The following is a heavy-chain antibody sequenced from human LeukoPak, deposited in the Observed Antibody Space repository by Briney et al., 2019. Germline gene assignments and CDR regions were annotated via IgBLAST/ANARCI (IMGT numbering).Heavy chain of an antibody. CDR1: GFTFSSYG. CDR3: ARERRGTVTDYYYYGMDV. CDR2: IWYDGSNK. J-gene: IGHJ6*02. D-gene: IGHD4-17*01. Sequence: GGSLRLSCAASGFTFSSYGMHWVRQAPGKGLEWVAAIWYDGSNKYYADSVKGRFTISRDNSKNTLYLQMNSLRAEDTAVYYCARERRGTVTDYYYYGMDVWGQGTTVTVSS. V-gene: IGHV3-33*01.